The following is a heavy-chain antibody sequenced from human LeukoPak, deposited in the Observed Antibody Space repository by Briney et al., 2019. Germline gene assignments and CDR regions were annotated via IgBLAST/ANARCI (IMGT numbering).Heavy chain of an antibody. CDR2: ISTFNGHT. Sequence: RASVKVSCKASGYTFTTYGISWVRQAPGHGLEWMGWISTFNGHTNYAQSRQDRVTMTTDTSTSNVYMELSSLISDDTAVYYCARVDTVNYYYYMDVWGKGTPVTVSS. CDR1: GYTFTTYG. CDR3: ARVDTVNYYYYMDV. V-gene: IGHV1-18*01. J-gene: IGHJ6*03. D-gene: IGHD5-18*01.